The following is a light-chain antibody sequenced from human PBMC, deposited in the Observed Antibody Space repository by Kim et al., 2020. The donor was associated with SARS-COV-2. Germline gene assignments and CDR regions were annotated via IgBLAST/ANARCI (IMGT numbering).Light chain of an antibody. Sequence: VTISCTGSRSNLGAGYDVHWYQQLPGTAPKLLIYGNTNRPSGVPDRFSGSKSDTSASLAITGLQAEDEAEYYCQSYDRSLSGYVIFGGGTQLTVL. CDR1: RSNLGAGYD. J-gene: IGLJ2*01. CDR3: QSYDRSLSGYVI. CDR2: GNT. V-gene: IGLV1-40*01.